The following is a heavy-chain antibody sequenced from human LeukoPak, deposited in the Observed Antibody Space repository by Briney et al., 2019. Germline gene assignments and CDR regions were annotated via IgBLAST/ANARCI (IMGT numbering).Heavy chain of an antibody. CDR3: ARSHKNRNYSSSWYVFDY. J-gene: IGHJ4*02. Sequence: PGGSLRLSCAASGFTFSSYAISWVRQAPGKGLVWVSRINTDGSSTSYADSVKGRFTISRDNAKNTLYLQMNSLRAEDTAVYYCARSHKNRNYSSSWYVFDYWGQGTLATVSS. D-gene: IGHD6-13*01. V-gene: IGHV3-74*01. CDR1: GFTFSSYA. CDR2: INTDGSST.